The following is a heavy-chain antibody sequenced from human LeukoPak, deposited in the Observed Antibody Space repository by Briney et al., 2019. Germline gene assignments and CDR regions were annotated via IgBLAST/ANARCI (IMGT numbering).Heavy chain of an antibody. D-gene: IGHD5-12*01. CDR1: GGSISSGSYY. CDR3: ARVANSGYDYRGDFDY. Sequence: SQTLSLTGTVSGGSISSGSYYWSWLRQPPGRGLEWIGHIYYSGDTYYSPSIKSRLTISVDTSKDQFSLRLTSATAADTAVYYCARVANSGYDYRGDFDYWGPGTLVTVSA. J-gene: IGHJ4*02. CDR2: IYYSGDT. V-gene: IGHV4-30-4*01.